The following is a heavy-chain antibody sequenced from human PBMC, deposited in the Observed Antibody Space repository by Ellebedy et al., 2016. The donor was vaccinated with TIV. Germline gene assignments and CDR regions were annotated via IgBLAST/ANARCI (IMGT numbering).Heavy chain of an antibody. Sequence: ASVKVSXKASRFTFTNYYMHWVRQAPGQGLEWMGIIFPDGVTTTYAQKFQGRVSITRDTSTSTLYMDLSSLRSEDTAVYYCARGIHYGMDVWGQGTTVTVSS. J-gene: IGHJ6*02. D-gene: IGHD6-13*01. CDR2: IFPDGVTT. CDR1: RFTFTNYY. CDR3: ARGIHYGMDV. V-gene: IGHV1-46*01.